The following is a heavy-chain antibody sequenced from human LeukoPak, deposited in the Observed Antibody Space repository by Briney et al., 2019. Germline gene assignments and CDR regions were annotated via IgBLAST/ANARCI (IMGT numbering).Heavy chain of an antibody. D-gene: IGHD5-12*01. CDR2: IYYSGST. Sequence: PSETLSLTCTVSGGSISSSSYYWGWIRQPPGKGLEWIGSIYYSGSTYYNPSLKSRVTISVDTSKNQFSLKLSSVTAADTAVYYCARARVATISFDYWGQGTLVTVSS. V-gene: IGHV4-39*07. CDR3: ARARVATISFDY. J-gene: IGHJ4*02. CDR1: GGSISSSSYY.